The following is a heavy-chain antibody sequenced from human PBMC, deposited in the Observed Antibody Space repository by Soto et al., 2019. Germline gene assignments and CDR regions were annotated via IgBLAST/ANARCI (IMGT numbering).Heavy chain of an antibody. J-gene: IGHJ4*02. CDR2: ISYDGSNK. D-gene: IGHD6-13*01. V-gene: IGHV3-30-3*01. CDR1: GFTFSSYA. Sequence: GGSLRLSCAASGFTFSSYAMHWVRQAPGKGLEWVAVISYDGSNKYYADSVKGRFTISRDNSKNTLYLQMNSLRDDDTAVYYCARGPRTYSSSWYPDYWGQGTLVTVSS. CDR3: ARGPRTYSSSWYPDY.